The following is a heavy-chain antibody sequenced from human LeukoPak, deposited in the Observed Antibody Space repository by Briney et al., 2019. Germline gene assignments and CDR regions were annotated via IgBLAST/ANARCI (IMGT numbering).Heavy chain of an antibody. CDR3: ARTAAMRGYWFDP. CDR2: IYPGDSDT. CDR1: GYSFTSYW. D-gene: IGHD2-2*01. V-gene: IGHV5-51*01. Sequence: GESLKISCKGSGYSFTSYWIGWVRQMPGKGLEWMGIIYPGDSDTRYSPSFQGQVTISADKSISTAYLQWSSLKATDTAMYYCARTAAMRGYWFDPWGQGTLVTVSS. J-gene: IGHJ5*02.